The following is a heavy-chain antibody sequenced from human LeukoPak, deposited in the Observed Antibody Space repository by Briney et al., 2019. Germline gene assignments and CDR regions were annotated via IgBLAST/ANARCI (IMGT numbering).Heavy chain of an antibody. Sequence: PSETLSLTCTVSGGSISSSNYFWGWIRQPPGKGLEWIGSIYYSGSTYYNSSLKSRVTISEDTSENQFSLKLSSVTAADTAVYYCARDSIQLWLSDYWGQGTLVTVSS. CDR2: IYYSGST. V-gene: IGHV4-39*07. CDR3: ARDSIQLWLSDY. D-gene: IGHD5-18*01. J-gene: IGHJ4*02. CDR1: GGSISSSNYF.